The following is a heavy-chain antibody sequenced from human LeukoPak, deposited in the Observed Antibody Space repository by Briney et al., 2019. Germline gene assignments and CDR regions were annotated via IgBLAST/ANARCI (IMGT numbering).Heavy chain of an antibody. CDR3: ARESGHVFDY. D-gene: IGHD3-16*01. CDR1: GDTFTSYN. J-gene: IGHJ4*02. V-gene: IGHV1-46*01. Sequence: GASVKVSCKASGDTFTSYNIQWVRQAPGQGLEWMGIINPSDGGTGYAQKFQGRVTMTRDTSTSTAYMDLNSLTSEDTAVYYCARESGHVFDYWGQGTLVTVSS. CDR2: INPSDGGT.